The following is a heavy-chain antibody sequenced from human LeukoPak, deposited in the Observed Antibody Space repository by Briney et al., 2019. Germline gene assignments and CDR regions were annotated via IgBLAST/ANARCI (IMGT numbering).Heavy chain of an antibody. J-gene: IGHJ4*02. D-gene: IGHD3-22*01. V-gene: IGHV3-21*01. CDR1: LFTSSSYS. CDR3: ANFKHPQWLLDY. CDR2: ISSSSSYI. Sequence: GGSLRLSFASSLFTSSSYSMNWVRQPPGKGVAGVSSISSSSSYIYYADSVKGRFTISRDNAKNSLYLQMNSLRAEDTAVYYCANFKHPQWLLDYWGQGTLVTVSS.